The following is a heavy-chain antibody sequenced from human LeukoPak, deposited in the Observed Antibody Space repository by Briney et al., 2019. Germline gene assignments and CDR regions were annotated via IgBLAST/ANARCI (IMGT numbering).Heavy chain of an antibody. V-gene: IGHV4-39*01. CDR1: GGSISSSSYY. D-gene: IGHD3-10*01. CDR2: IYYSGST. J-gene: IGHJ6*02. Sequence: SETLSLTCTVSGGSISSSSYYWGWIRQPPGKGLEWIGSIYYSGSTYYNPSLKSRVTISVDTSKSQFSLKLSSVTAADTAVYYCARHGSGSYYWNYYYYGMDVWGQGTTVTVSS. CDR3: ARHGSGSYYWNYYYYGMDV.